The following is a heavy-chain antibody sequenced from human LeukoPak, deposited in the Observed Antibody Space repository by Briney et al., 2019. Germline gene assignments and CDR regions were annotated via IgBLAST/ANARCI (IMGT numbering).Heavy chain of an antibody. Sequence: GGSLRLSCEASGFTFTTYSMTWVRQTPGEGLEWVSSISTRDAFINYADSVKGRFTISRDNAKNSLFLQMTSLRAEDTAMYYCARWKPRSDALDVWGKGTMVMVSS. V-gene: IGHV3-21*01. CDR3: ARWKPRSDALDV. CDR2: ISTRDAFI. D-gene: IGHD1-1*01. CDR1: GFTFTTYS. J-gene: IGHJ3*01.